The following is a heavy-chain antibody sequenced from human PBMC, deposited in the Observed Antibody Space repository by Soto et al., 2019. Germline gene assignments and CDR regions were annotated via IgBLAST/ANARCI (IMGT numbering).Heavy chain of an antibody. V-gene: IGHV1-18*01. D-gene: IGHD3-22*01. Sequence: VASVKVSCKASGYTFTSYGISWVRQAPGQGLEWMGWISAYNGNTNYAQKLQGRVTMTTDTSTSTAYMELRSLRSDDTAVYYCARDLGYDSSGYYDYWGQGTLVTVSS. CDR3: ARDLGYDSSGYYDY. CDR2: ISAYNGNT. CDR1: GYTFTSYG. J-gene: IGHJ4*02.